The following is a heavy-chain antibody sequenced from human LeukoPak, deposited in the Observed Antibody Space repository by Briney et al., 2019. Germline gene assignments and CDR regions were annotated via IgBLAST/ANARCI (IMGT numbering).Heavy chain of an antibody. CDR2: ITPNSGGT. D-gene: IGHD1-1*01. J-gene: IGHJ4*02. CDR1: GYTFTGYY. CDR3: ARAWQSTTGTTGY. Sequence: ASVKVSCKASGYTFTGYYMHWVRQAPGQGLEWMGRITPNSGGTNYAQKFQGRVTLTRDTSSSTAYMELSRLRSDDTAVYYCARAWQSTTGTTGYWGQGTLVTVSS. V-gene: IGHV1-2*02.